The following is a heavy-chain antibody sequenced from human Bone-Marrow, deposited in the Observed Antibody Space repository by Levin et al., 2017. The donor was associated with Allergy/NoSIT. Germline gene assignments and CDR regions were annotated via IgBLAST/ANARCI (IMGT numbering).Heavy chain of an antibody. J-gene: IGHJ4*02. Sequence: PGGSLRLSCTASGFTFSNYAMNWVRQAPGKGLEWVSSISGGGGRTDYADSVKGRCTISRDSSTNTVDLQMKSLRVEDTAVYDCAKGRELGEVIAVGPPWEDWGKGTLVEVSS. CDR2: ISGGGGRT. CDR3: AKGRELGEVIAVGPPWED. V-gene: IGHV3-23*01. D-gene: IGHD6-19*01. CDR1: GFTFSNYA.